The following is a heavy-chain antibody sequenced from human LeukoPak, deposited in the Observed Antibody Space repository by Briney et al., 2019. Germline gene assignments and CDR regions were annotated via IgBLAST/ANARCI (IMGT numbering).Heavy chain of an antibody. V-gene: IGHV3-21*06. CDR3: ARDGKDSMIVVVTAEYFQH. CDR2: INNSSSYI. J-gene: IGHJ1*01. CDR1: GFTFSSYT. D-gene: IGHD3-22*01. Sequence: PAGSLRLSCAASGFTFSSYTMNWVRQAPGKGLEWVSCINNSSSYIYYADSVKGRFTISRDNAKNSLYLQMDSLRGEDTAVYYCARDGKDSMIVVVTAEYFQHWGQGTLVSASS.